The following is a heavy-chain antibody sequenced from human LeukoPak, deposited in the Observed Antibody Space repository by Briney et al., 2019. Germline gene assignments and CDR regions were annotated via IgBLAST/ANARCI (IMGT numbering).Heavy chain of an antibody. J-gene: IGHJ4*02. CDR3: ARGRSHALRIAAAPRWYKVHPTYFDD. Sequence: SETLSLTCTVSGYSISSGYYWGWIRQPPGKGLEWIGSIYHSGSTYYNPSLKSRVTISVDTSKNQFSLKLSSVTAADTAVYYCARGRSHALRIAAAPRWYKVHPTYFDDWGQVTLVTVSS. CDR1: GYSISSGYY. CDR2: IYHSGST. V-gene: IGHV4-38-2*02. D-gene: IGHD6-13*01.